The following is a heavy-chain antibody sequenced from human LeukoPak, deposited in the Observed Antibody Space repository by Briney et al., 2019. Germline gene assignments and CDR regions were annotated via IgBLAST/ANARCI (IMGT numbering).Heavy chain of an antibody. CDR2: ISGSGGST. J-gene: IGHJ5*02. D-gene: IGHD6-13*01. CDR3: APPVGSYRSSWYP. Sequence: PGGSLRLSCAASGFTFSSYAMSWVRQAPGKGLEWVSAISGSGGSTYYADSVKGRFTISRDNSKNPLYLQMNSLRAEGTAVYYCAPPVGSYRSSWYPWGQGTLVTVSS. V-gene: IGHV3-23*01. CDR1: GFTFSSYA.